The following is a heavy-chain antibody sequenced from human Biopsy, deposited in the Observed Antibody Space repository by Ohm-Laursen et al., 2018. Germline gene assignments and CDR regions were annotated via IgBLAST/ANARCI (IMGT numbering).Heavy chain of an antibody. V-gene: IGHV1-46*01. CDR1: GYSFTSHY. J-gene: IGHJ4*02. CDR2: VNPSGSTT. CDR3: ARNTGWYGDLYYFDY. D-gene: IGHD6-19*01. Sequence: ASVKVSCKASGYSFTSHYMHWVRQAPGQGLEWMGMVNPSGSTTSYPQIFQGRVTMTRDTSKSTVYMELSSLRSADTAVYFCARNTGWYGDLYYFDYWGQGTLVTVSS.